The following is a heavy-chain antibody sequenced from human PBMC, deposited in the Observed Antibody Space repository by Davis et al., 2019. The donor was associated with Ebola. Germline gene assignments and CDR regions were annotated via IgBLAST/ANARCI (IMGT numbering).Heavy chain of an antibody. J-gene: IGHJ6*02. CDR1: RVTFSSYS. D-gene: IGHD2-2*02. V-gene: IGHV3-21*01. Sequence: GRSLRLSCAASRVTFSSYSMNWVRQAPGKGLEWVSSISSSSSYLYYADSVKGRCTISRDNAKNSLYLQINSLRAEDTAVYYCARDLYLGSWNYYGMDVWGQGTTVTVSS. CDR2: ISSSSSYL. CDR3: ARDLYLGSWNYYGMDV.